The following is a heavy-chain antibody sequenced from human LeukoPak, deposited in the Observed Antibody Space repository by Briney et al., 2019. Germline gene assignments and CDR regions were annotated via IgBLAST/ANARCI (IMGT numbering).Heavy chain of an antibody. CDR3: ARDDGDSSGWYFDY. V-gene: IGHV3-74*01. CDR2: INSDGSST. Sequence: GGSLRLSCAASGFTFSTYWMHWVRQAPGKGLVWVSRINSDGSSTSYADSVKGRFTISRDNVKSTLYLQMNSLRAEDTAVYYCARDDGDSSGWYFDYWGQGTLVTVSS. CDR1: GFTFSTYW. J-gene: IGHJ4*02. D-gene: IGHD6-19*01.